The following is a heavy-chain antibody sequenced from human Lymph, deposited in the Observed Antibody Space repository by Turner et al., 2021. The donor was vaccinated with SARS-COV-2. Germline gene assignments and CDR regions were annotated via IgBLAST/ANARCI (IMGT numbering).Heavy chain of an antibody. Sequence: EVQLVESGGGLVQPGGSLRLSCAASGFTVSSSYMSLVRQAPGKGLEWVSVIYSGGSTYCADSVKGRFTISRDHSKNTLYLQMHSLCAHVKAVYSCARAWGRYSYGVDYWGQGTLVTVSS. CDR2: IYSGGST. CDR3: ARAWGRYSYGVDY. J-gene: IGHJ4*02. CDR1: GFTVSSSY. V-gene: IGHV3-66*01. D-gene: IGHD5-18*01.